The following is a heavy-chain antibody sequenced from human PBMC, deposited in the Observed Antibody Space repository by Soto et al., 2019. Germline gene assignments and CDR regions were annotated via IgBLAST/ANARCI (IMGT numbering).Heavy chain of an antibody. CDR1: GFTFGDYA. CDR2: IRSKAYGGTT. J-gene: IGHJ3*02. D-gene: IGHD3-16*02. CDR3: TREAPKDYIWGSYRYSFAFDI. Sequence: GGSLRLSCTASGFTFGDYAMSWFRQAPGKGLEWVGFIRSKAYGGTTEYAASVKGRFTISRDDSKSIAYLQMNSLKTEDTAVYYCTREAPKDYIWGSYRYSFAFDIWGQGTMVTVSS. V-gene: IGHV3-49*03.